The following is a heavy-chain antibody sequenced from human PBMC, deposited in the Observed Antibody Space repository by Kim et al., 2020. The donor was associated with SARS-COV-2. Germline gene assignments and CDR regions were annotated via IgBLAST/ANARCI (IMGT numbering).Heavy chain of an antibody. CDR2: INTETGNP. V-gene: IGHV7-4-1*02. CDR1: GYTFTNNG. D-gene: IGHD3-10*01. Sequence: ASVKVSCKASGYTFTNNGMSWVRQAPGEGLEWLGWINTETGNPTYAQGSTGHFVFSLDKSVDTAYLQISSLETGDTAVYYCARKVRGLFYFDYWGQGSLVTVSS. J-gene: IGHJ4*02. CDR3: ARKVRGLFYFDY.